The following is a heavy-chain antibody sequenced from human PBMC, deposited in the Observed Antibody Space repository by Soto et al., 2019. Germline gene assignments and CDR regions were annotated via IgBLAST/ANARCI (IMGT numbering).Heavy chain of an antibody. CDR2: IQDRGST. D-gene: IGHD5-12*01. CDR3: ARLDGYDHYFDY. Sequence: SETLSLTCTVSDDSITSGAYYWGLIRQPPGKGLEWIGTIQDRGSTYYNPSIQSRVTMSLDTSTNQYSLRLSSVTAADTAVYFCARLDGYDHYFDYWGQGALVTVSS. J-gene: IGHJ4*02. CDR1: DDSITSGAYY. V-gene: IGHV4-39*01.